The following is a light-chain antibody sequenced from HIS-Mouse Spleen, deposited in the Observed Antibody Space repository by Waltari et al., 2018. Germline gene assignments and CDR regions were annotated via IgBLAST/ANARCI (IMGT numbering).Light chain of an antibody. V-gene: IGKV1-8*01. Sequence: AIRMTQSPSSFSASTGDRVTITSRASQGLSSYLAWYQQKPGKAPKLLIYSASTLQSGVPSRFSGSGSGTDFTLTISCLQSEDFATYYCQQYYSYRFTVGPGTKVDIK. J-gene: IGKJ3*01. CDR1: QGLSSY. CDR3: QQYYSYRFT. CDR2: SAS.